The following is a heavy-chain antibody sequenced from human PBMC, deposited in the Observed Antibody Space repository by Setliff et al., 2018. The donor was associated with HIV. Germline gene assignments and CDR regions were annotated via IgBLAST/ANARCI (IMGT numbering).Heavy chain of an antibody. Sequence: SETLSLTCAVYGGSFSGYYWSWIRQPPGKGLEWIGEINHSGSTNYNPSLKSRVTISVDTSKNQFSLKLSSVTAADTAVYYCARGRWVTMVRGVIITRPNFDYWGQGTLVTVSS. V-gene: IGHV4-34*01. CDR3: ARGRWVTMVRGVIITRPNFDY. J-gene: IGHJ4*02. CDR1: GGSFSGYY. D-gene: IGHD3-10*01. CDR2: INHSGST.